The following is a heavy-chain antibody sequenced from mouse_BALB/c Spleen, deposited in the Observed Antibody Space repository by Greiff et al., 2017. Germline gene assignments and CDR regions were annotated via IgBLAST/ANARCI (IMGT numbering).Heavy chain of an antibody. CDR2: INPSNGGT. Sequence: VQLQESGAELVKPGASVKLSCKASGYTFTSYYMYWVKQRPGQGLEWIGEINPSNGGTNFNEKFKSKATLTVDKSSSTAYMQLSSLTSEDSAVYYCTGDYYGSSFAYWGQGTLVTVSA. CDR1: GYTFTSYY. J-gene: IGHJ3*01. CDR3: TGDYYGSSFAY. D-gene: IGHD1-1*01. V-gene: IGHV1S16*01.